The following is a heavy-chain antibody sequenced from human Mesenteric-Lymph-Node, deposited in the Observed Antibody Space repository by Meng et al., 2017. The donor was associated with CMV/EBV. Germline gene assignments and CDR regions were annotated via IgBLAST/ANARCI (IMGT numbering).Heavy chain of an antibody. CDR1: GGIFSRYA. D-gene: IGHD3-22*01. CDR3: ATPQSDSSGYPFDY. Sequence: SVKVSCKASGGIFSRYAFSWVRQAPGQGLEWMGGIIPIYGAPNYAQKFQGRVTLTTDESTGTAYMELSSLRSEDTAVYYCATPQSDSSGYPFDYWGQGTLVTVSS. CDR2: IIPIYGAP. V-gene: IGHV1-69*05. J-gene: IGHJ4*02.